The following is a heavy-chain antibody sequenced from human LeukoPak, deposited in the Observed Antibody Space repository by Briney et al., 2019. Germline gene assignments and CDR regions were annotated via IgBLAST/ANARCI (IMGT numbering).Heavy chain of an antibody. V-gene: IGHV1-2*02. CDR1: GYTFTGYY. CDR2: INPNSGGT. J-gene: IGHJ4*02. D-gene: IGHD5-18*01. CDR3: ARGLRGYSCPFVC. Sequence: GSVKVSCKASGYTFTGYYMHWVRQAPGQGLEWMGWINPNSGGTNYAQKFQGRVTMTRDTSISTAYMELSRLRSDDTAVYYCARGLRGYSCPFVCWGQGTLVTVSS.